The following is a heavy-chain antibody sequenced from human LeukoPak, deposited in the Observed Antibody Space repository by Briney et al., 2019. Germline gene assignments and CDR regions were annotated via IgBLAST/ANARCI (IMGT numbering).Heavy chain of an antibody. J-gene: IGHJ4*02. D-gene: IGHD5-18*01. V-gene: IGHV4-34*01. CDR2: INHSGST. CDR1: GGSFSGYY. CDR3: ARGWRGYSYGYGVTYDY. Sequence: SETLSLTCAVYGGSFSGYYWSWIRQPPGKGLEGIGEINHSGSTNYNPSLKSRVTISVDTSKNQFSLKLSSVTAADTAVYYCARGWRGYSYGYGVTYDYWGQGTLVTVSS.